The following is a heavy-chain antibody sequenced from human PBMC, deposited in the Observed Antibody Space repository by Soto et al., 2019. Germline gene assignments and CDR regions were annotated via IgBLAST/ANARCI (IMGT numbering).Heavy chain of an antibody. CDR1: GYTFTGYY. V-gene: IGHV1-2*04. Sequence: ASVKVSCKAFGYTFTGYYMHWVRQAPGQGLEWMGWINPNSGGTNYAQKFQGWVTMTRDTSISTAYMELSRLRSDDTAVYYCARDAGSGLFCDYWGQGTLVTVSS. J-gene: IGHJ4*02. D-gene: IGHD6-19*01. CDR3: ARDAGSGLFCDY. CDR2: INPNSGGT.